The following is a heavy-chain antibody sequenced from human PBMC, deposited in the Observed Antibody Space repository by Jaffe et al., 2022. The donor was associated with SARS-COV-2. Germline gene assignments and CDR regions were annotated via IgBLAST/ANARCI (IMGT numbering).Heavy chain of an antibody. D-gene: IGHD2-15*01. CDR3: ARGSGYGGISYPNRAFDV. CDR2: IYPGDSDT. V-gene: IGHV5-51*01. CDR1: GYSFTSYW. Sequence: DVQLVQSGAEVKKAGESLKISCKGSGYSFTSYWIGWVRQLPGKGLEWMGIIYPGDSDTRYSPSFQGQVTISVDKSINTAYLQWSSLKASDTAMYYCARGSGYGGISYPNRAFDVWGLGTMVTVSS. J-gene: IGHJ3*01.